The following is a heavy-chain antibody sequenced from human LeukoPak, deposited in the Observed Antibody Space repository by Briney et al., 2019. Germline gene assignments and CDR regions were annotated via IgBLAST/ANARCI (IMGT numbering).Heavy chain of an antibody. J-gene: IGHJ6*03. CDR3: ARDRYCTSTTCYTGFSYYSYYYINV. CDR2: ISGGAEST. CDR1: GFTFSNYA. V-gene: IGHV3-23*01. Sequence: GGSLRLSCAGSGFTFSNYAMSWVRQAPGKGLEWVSTISGGAESTYYADSVKGRVTISRDNSKNTLYLQMTSLRAEDTAVYFCARDRYCTSTTCYTGFSYYSYYYINVWGNGTTVTVSS. D-gene: IGHD2-2*02.